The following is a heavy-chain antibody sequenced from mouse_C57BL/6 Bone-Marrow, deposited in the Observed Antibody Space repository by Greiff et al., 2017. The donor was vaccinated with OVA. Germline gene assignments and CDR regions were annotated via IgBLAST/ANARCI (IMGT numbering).Heavy chain of an antibody. J-gene: IGHJ2*01. V-gene: IGHV3-6*01. CDR3: ARDPFTTTFDY. D-gene: IGHD1-1*01. CDR1: GYSITSGYY. CDR2: ISYDGSN. Sequence: ESGPGLVKPSQSLSLTCSVTGYSITSGYYWNWIRQFPGNKLEWMGYISYDGSNNYNPSLKNRISITRDTSKNQLFLKLNSVTTEDTATYYCARDPFTTTFDYWGQGTTLTVSS.